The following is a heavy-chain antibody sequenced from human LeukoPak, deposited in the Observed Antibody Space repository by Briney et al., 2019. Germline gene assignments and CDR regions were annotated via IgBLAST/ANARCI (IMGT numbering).Heavy chain of an antibody. J-gene: IGHJ4*02. CDR1: GFTFSRYE. CDR3: ARDLRRLQFTPEGADY. D-gene: IGHD4-11*01. V-gene: IGHV3-48*03. CDR2: ISSGGSTI. Sequence: GGSLRLSCAASGFTFSRYEMNWVRQAPGKGLEWVSYISSGGSTIYYADSVKGRFTISRDNAKNSLYLQVNSLRAKDTAVYFCARDLRRLQFTPEGADYWGQGTLVTVSS.